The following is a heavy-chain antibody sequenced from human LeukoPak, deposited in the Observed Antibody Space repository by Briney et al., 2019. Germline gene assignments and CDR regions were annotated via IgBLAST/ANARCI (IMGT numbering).Heavy chain of an antibody. Sequence: SETLSLTCAVYGGSFSTYYWIWLRQPPGKGLEWIRYIYYSGRPNYHPSLKSRVTISVDTSKNQFSLKLSSVTAADTAVYYCARHTPYYDYVWGGYRPYNWFDPWGQGTLVTVSS. J-gene: IGHJ5*02. CDR2: IYYSGRP. CDR3: ARHTPYYDYVWGGYRPYNWFDP. D-gene: IGHD3-16*02. V-gene: IGHV4-59*08. CDR1: GGSFSTYY.